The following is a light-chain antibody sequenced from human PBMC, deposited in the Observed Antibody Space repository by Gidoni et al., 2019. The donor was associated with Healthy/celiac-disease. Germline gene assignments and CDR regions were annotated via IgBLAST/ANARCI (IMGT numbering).Light chain of an antibody. CDR2: DVS. CDR1: SSDVGGYNY. Sequence: QSALTQPASVSGSPGQSITISCTGPSSDVGGYNYVSWYQQHPGKAPKLMIYDVSNRPSEVSNRFSGSKSGNTASMTISGLQAEDEADYYCSSYTSSSTLGVFGGGTKLTVL. J-gene: IGLJ2*01. CDR3: SSYTSSSTLGV. V-gene: IGLV2-14*01.